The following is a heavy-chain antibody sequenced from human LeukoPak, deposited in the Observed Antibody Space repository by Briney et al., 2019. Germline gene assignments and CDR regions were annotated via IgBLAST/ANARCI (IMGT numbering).Heavy chain of an antibody. D-gene: IGHD3-10*01. J-gene: IGHJ4*02. CDR2: ISYDGRSK. Sequence: GRSLRLSCAASGFTFSSYGMHWVRQAPGKGLEWVAVISYDGRSKYYADSVKGRFSISRDNSKNTLYLQMNSLRAEDTAVYYCAKDASYGSGSYYNYWGQGILVTVSS. CDR3: AKDASYGSGSYYNY. CDR1: GFTFSSYG. V-gene: IGHV3-30*18.